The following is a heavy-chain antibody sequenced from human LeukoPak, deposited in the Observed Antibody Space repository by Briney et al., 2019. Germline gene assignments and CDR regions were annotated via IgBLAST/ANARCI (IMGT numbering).Heavy chain of an antibody. CDR2: IYSGGST. J-gene: IGHJ4*02. Sequence: PGGSLRLSCTVSGFTVSSDSMSWVRQAPGKGLEWVSVIYSGGSTYYADSVEGRFTISRDNSKNTLYLQMNSLRAEDTAVYYCARELDYWGQGTLVTVSS. CDR1: GFTVSSDS. V-gene: IGHV3-66*01. CDR3: ARELDY.